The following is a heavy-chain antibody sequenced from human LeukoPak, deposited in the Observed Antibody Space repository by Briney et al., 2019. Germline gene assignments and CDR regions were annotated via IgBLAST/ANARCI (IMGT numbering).Heavy chain of an antibody. CDR2: INAGNGNT. CDR3: AREDWYYGSGSYYGY. CDR1: GGTFSSYA. V-gene: IGHV1-3*01. Sequence: ASVKVSCKASGGTFSSYAISWVRQAPGQRLEWMGWINAGNGNTKYSQKFQGRVTITRDTSASTAYMELSSLRSEDTAVYYCAREDWYYGSGSYYGYWGQGTLVTVSS. J-gene: IGHJ4*02. D-gene: IGHD3-10*01.